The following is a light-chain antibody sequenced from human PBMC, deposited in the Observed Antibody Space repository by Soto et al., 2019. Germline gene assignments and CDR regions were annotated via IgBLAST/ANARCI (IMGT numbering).Light chain of an antibody. CDR2: GAS. CDR1: QSVTSNF. Sequence: ENVLTQSPGTLSLSPGERATLSCRASQSVTSNFLAWYQQKPGQAPRLLIYGASTRAAGVPDRFRGSGSRTDFTLTIPQLEPEEFAVYYCQQYGRSPLLYTFGQGTKL. J-gene: IGKJ2*01. V-gene: IGKV3-20*01. CDR3: QQYGRSPLLYT.